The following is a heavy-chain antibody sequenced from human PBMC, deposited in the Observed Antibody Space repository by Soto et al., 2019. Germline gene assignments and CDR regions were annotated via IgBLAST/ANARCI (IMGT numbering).Heavy chain of an antibody. V-gene: IGHV1-8*01. CDR2: MNPNSGNT. CDR3: ARSANYYDSSGYYRLCDY. Sequence: QVQLVQSGAEVKKPGASVKVSCKASGYTFTSYDINWVRQATGQGLEWMGWMNPNSGNTGYAQKFQGRVTMTRNTSISTAYMELSSLRSEDTAVYYCARSANYYDSSGYYRLCDYWGQGTLVTVSS. D-gene: IGHD3-22*01. CDR1: GYTFTSYD. J-gene: IGHJ4*02.